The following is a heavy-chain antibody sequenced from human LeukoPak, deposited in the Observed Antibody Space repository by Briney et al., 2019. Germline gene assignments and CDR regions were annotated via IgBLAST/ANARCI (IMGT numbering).Heavy chain of an antibody. CDR3: ARYSGSYFDY. D-gene: IGHD6-19*01. CDR1: GGSLSSPLNY. V-gene: IGHV4-39*01. CDR2: ISESGTT. J-gene: IGHJ4*02. Sequence: PSGTLSVTCSVSGGSLSSPLNYWAWTRLPPGKGLEWLAAISESGTTYYNPSLKSRVTISIDTSKNQFYLHLGSVTAADTAVYYCARYSGSYFDYWGQGALVTVSS.